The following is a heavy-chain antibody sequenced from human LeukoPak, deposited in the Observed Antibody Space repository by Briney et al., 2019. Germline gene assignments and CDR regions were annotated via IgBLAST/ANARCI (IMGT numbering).Heavy chain of an antibody. CDR2: IYYSGST. V-gene: IGHV4-59*01. CDR3: ALASSFIGY. Sequence: XTCTXSGGSISSYYWSWVRQPPGKGLEWIGYIYYSGSTNYNPSLKSRVTISVDTSKNQFSLKLSSVTAADTAVYYCALASSFIGYWGQGTLVTVSS. CDR1: GGSISSYY. D-gene: IGHD6-13*01. J-gene: IGHJ4*02.